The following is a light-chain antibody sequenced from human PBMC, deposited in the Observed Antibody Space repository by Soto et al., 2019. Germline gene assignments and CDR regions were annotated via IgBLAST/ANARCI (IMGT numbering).Light chain of an antibody. CDR1: SSDVGSYNL. CDR2: EVT. V-gene: IGLV2-23*02. J-gene: IGLJ2*01. Sequence: QSALTQPASVSGSPGQSITISCTGTSSDVGSYNLVSWYQQHPGKAPKLMIYEVTKRPSEVSYRFSGSKSGNTASLTISGRQAEDEADYYCCSYGSSRLLVDFGGGTQLTV. CDR3: CSYGSSRLLVD.